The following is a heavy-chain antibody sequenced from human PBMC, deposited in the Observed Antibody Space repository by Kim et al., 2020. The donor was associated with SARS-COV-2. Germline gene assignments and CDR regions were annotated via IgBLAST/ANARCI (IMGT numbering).Heavy chain of an antibody. D-gene: IGHD2-2*01. J-gene: IGHJ4*02. CDR2: IIPIFGTT. V-gene: IGHV1-69*06. CDR1: GGTFTNFA. Sequence: SVKVSCKASGGTFTNFAISWVRQAPGQGLEWVGGIIPIFGTTNYAQRFQDRVTITADKSTGTAYMELRSLRIEDTAVYFCAREGGPRDKSSTSWFPLDYWGPGTLVTVSS. CDR3: AREGGPRDKSSTSWFPLDY.